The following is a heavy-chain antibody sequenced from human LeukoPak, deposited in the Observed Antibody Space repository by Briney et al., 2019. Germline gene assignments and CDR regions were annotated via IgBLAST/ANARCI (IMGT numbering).Heavy chain of an antibody. D-gene: IGHD6-6*01. CDR2: IIPIFGTA. V-gene: IGHV1-69*13. CDR3: AREYSSSSGGRDYYYYYYMDV. Sequence: ASVKVSCKASGGTFSSYAISWVRQAPGQGLEWMGGIIPIFGTANYAQKFQSRVTITADESTSTAYMELSSLRSEDTAVYYCAREYSSSSGGRDYYYYYYMDVWGKGTTVTVSS. CDR1: GGTFSSYA. J-gene: IGHJ6*03.